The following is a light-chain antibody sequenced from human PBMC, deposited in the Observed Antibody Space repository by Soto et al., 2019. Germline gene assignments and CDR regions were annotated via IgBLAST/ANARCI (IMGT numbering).Light chain of an antibody. CDR1: SSDVGSYIF. Sequence: QSALTQPASVSGSPGQSITISCTGTSSDVGSYIFVSWFQQHPGKAPKLMIYEGSKRPSGVSNRFSGSKSGNTASLTISGLQAEDEADYYCTSYTSSTPFYVFGTGTKVTVL. CDR3: TSYTSSTPFYV. J-gene: IGLJ1*01. V-gene: IGLV2-14*02. CDR2: EGS.